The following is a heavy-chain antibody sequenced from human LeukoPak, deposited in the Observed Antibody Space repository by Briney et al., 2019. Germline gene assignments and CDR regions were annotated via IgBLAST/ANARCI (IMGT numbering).Heavy chain of an antibody. V-gene: IGHV3-7*03. CDR1: GFTFSSYW. D-gene: IGHD6-6*01. J-gene: IGHJ5*02. CDR2: IKQDGSEK. Sequence: GGSLRLSCAASGFTFSSYWMSWVRQAPGKGLEWVANIKQDGSEKYYVDSVKGRFTISRDNAKNSLYLQMNSLRAEDTAVYYCARDWGIAARRFWFDPWGQGTLVTVSS. CDR3: ARDWGIAARRFWFDP.